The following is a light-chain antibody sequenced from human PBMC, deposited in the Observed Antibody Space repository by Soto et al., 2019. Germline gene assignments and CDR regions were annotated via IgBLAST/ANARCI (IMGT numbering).Light chain of an antibody. V-gene: IGKV1-39*01. CDR2: AAS. J-gene: IGKJ5*01. CDR1: QSISSY. CDR3: QQSYSTPPAT. Sequence: DIQMTQSPSSLSASVGDRVTITCRASQSISSYLNWYQQKPGKAPKLLIYAASSLQSGVPSRFRGSGSGTDFTLTISSLQPEDFATYYCQQSYSTPPATVGQGTRLEIK.